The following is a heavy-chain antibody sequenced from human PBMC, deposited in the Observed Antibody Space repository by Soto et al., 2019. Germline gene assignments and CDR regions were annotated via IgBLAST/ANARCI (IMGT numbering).Heavy chain of an antibody. CDR2: INHSGST. CDR1: GGSFSGYY. J-gene: IGHJ4*02. CDR3: AARTKVRTLHY. V-gene: IGHV4-34*01. Sequence: SETLSLTCAVYGGSFSGYYWSWIRQPPGKGLEWIGEINHSGSTNYNPSLKRRVTISVDTSKNQFSLKLSSVTAADTAVYYCAARTKVRTLHYCGQGTLGTVSS. D-gene: IGHD4-17*01.